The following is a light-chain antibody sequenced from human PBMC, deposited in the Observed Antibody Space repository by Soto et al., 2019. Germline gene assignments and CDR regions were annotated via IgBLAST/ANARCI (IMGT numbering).Light chain of an antibody. CDR3: QQYGTSPWT. Sequence: EIVLTQSPDTLSLSPGDKATLSCRASQSVGHMFLAWFQQKPGQAPRLLIFDAYRRATGIPDRFSGSGSGTNFALTISRLEPEDFAVYYCQQYGTSPWTFGQGTKV. CDR2: DAY. J-gene: IGKJ1*01. CDR1: QSVGHMF. V-gene: IGKV3-20*01.